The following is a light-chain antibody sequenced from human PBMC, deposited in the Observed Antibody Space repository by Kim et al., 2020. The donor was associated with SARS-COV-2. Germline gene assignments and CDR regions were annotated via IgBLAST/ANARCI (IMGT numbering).Light chain of an antibody. J-gene: IGLJ2*01. CDR1: SLRTYY. CDR3: ISRDNSGDHVV. V-gene: IGLV3-19*01. Sequence: VALGQTVRITCQGDSLRTYYASWYQQKPGQAPILVIHGKNNRPSGIPDRFSGSSSGNTASLTVTGAQAVDEADYYCISRDNSGDHVVFGGGTKLIVL. CDR2: GKN.